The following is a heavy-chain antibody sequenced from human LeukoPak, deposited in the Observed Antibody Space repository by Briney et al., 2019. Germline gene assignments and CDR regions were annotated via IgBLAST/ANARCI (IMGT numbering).Heavy chain of an antibody. CDR1: GGSISSGDYY. CDR2: IYYSGST. J-gene: IGHJ5*02. CDR3: ARRALVGTFDP. V-gene: IGHV4-30-4*08. D-gene: IGHD6-6*01. Sequence: SETLSLTCTVSGGSISSGDYYWSWIRQPPGKGLEWIGYIYYSGSTYYNPSLKSRVTISIDTSKNQFSLNLNSVTAADTAVYYCARRALVGTFDPWGQGTLVTVSS.